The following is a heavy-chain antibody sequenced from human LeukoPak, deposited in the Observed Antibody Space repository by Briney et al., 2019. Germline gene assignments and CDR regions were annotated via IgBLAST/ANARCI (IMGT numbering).Heavy chain of an antibody. CDR1: GGTLSSYA. D-gene: IGHD3/OR15-3a*01. Sequence: ASVKVSCKASGGTLSSYAISWVRQAPGQGLEWMRGIIPIFGTANYAQKFQGRVTITADKSTSTAYMELSSLRSEDTAVYYCARSSTVFWTFDYWGQGTLVTVSS. V-gene: IGHV1-69*06. CDR3: ARSSTVFWTFDY. CDR2: IIPIFGTA. J-gene: IGHJ4*02.